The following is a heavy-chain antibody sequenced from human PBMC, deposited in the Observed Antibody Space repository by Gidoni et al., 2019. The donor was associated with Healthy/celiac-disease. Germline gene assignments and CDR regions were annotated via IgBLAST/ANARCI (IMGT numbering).Heavy chain of an antibody. CDR2: INPNSGGP. CDR1: GYTFTGYY. V-gene: IGHV1-2*02. J-gene: IGHJ4*02. CDR3: ARLGDGIVGATGDY. D-gene: IGHD1-26*01. Sequence: QVQLEQSGAEVKKPGASVKVSCKASGYTFTGYYMHWVRQAPGQGLEWMGWINPNSGGPNYAQKFQGRVTMTRDTAISTAYMEPSRLRSDDTAVYYCARLGDGIVGATGDYWGQGTLVTVSS.